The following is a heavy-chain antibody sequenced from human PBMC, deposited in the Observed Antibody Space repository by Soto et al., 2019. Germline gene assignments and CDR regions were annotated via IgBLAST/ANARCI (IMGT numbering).Heavy chain of an antibody. J-gene: IGHJ3*02. CDR3: AKDRGTADHGVNPVDI. CDR2: ISGRGENT. CDR1: GFTFSVFA. D-gene: IGHD7-27*01. V-gene: IGHV3-23*01. Sequence: EVQLLESGGGLVQPGGSLRLSCAASGFTFSVFAMSWVRQAPGKGLELVSTISGRGENTYYADSVKGRFTISRDNSKDTLNLQMNRLRGEDTAVYYCAKDRGTADHGVNPVDIWGQGTMVTVAS.